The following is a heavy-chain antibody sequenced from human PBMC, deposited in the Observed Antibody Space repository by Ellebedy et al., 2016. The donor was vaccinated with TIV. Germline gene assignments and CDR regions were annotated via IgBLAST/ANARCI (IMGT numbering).Heavy chain of an antibody. CDR3: ARARDAPMASYYDYGMDV. D-gene: IGHD5-18*01. CDR1: GYTFTAYY. V-gene: IGHV1-2*02. Sequence: AASVKVSCKASGYTFTAYYMHCVRQAPGQGLEWTGWINPNSGGTKLPQKFQGRVTMTRDRSISTAYMELSRLRSDDTAVYYCARARDAPMASYYDYGMDVWGQGTTVTVSS. J-gene: IGHJ6*02. CDR2: INPNSGGT.